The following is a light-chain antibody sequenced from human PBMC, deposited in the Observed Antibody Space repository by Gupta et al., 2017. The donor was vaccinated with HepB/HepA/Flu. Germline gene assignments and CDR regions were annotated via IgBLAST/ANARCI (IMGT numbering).Light chain of an antibody. CDR1: KLGDKY. Sequence: SYELTQPPSVSVSPGQTASITCSGDKLGDKYACWYHQKPGQSPVLVIYQDNRRPSGIPERFSGSNSGNTATLTISGTQAMDEADYYCQAWDSSTVVFGGGTKPTVL. CDR3: QAWDSSTVV. CDR2: QDN. V-gene: IGLV3-1*01. J-gene: IGLJ2*01.